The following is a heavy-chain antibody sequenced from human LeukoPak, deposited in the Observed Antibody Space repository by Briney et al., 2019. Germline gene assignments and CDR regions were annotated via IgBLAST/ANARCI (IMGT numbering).Heavy chain of an antibody. CDR3: VGGTGWLPLT. CDR1: GFSLSDYW. J-gene: IGHJ5*01. D-gene: IGHD6-19*01. Sequence: GGSLRLSCAASGFSLSDYWMNWVRQTPGKGPEWLANIKQDGSEKNYVESVNGRFIISRDNAKNSGYLQMNSLRAEDTAVYYCVGGTGWLPLTWGQGTLVTVSS. V-gene: IGHV3-7*01. CDR2: IKQDGSEK.